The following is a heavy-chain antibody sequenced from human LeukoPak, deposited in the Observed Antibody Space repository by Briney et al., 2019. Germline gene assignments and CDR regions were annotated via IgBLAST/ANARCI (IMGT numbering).Heavy chain of an antibody. Sequence: SETLSLTCAVFGYSISSGFYWGWIRQPPGKGLEWIGSIYHSGTTYYNPSLKSRVTISVDTSKNQFSLKLTSVTAADTAVYYCARDGGSGYATYYYMDVWGKGTTVTVSS. V-gene: IGHV4-38-2*02. CDR2: IYHSGTT. J-gene: IGHJ6*03. CDR3: ARDGGSGYATYYYMDV. CDR1: GYSISSGFY. D-gene: IGHD5-12*01.